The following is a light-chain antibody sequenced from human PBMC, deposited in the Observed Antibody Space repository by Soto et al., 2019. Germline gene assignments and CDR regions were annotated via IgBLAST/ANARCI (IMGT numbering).Light chain of an antibody. J-gene: IGLJ2*01. V-gene: IGLV2-8*01. CDR1: SSTIGDFNS. CDR3: SSYAGSNCL. CDR2: EVN. Sequence: QSALTKPPSASGSPGQSVTISCTGTSSTIGDFNSVSWYQHHPDKAPKLVIYEVNKRPSGVPDRFSGSKSGNTASLTVSGLQAEDEADYYCSSYAGSNCLFGGGTKLTVL.